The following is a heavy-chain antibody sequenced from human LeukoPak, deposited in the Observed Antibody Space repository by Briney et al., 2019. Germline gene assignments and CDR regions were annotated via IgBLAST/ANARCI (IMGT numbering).Heavy chain of an antibody. V-gene: IGHV3-48*03. Sequence: GGSLRLSCAASGFTFSTYEMNWVRQAPGKGLVWVSYISSGGSTTNYADSVKGRFTISRDNAQNSLYLQMNSLRAEDTAVYYCTRDVRVAYDVWSCYYRPGTIYYYMDVWGKGTTVTVSS. CDR1: GFTFSTYE. D-gene: IGHD3-3*01. CDR2: ISSGGSTT. J-gene: IGHJ6*03. CDR3: TRDVRVAYDVWSCYYRPGTIYYYMDV.